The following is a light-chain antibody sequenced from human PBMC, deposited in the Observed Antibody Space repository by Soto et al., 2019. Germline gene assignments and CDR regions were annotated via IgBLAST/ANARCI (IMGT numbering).Light chain of an antibody. CDR1: QSISSY. CDR3: QQSYSTPLYT. J-gene: IGKJ2*01. V-gene: IGKV1-39*01. Sequence: DIQMTQSPSSLSASVGDRITITCRASQSISSYLNWYQQKPGKAPKLLIYAASSLQSGVPSRSSGSGSGTDFTLTISSLQPEDFATYYCQQSYSTPLYTFGQGTKREIK. CDR2: AAS.